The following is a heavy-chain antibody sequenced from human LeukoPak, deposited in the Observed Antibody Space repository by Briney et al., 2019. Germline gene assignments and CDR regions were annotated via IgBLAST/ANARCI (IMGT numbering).Heavy chain of an antibody. V-gene: IGHV3-23*01. CDR3: ARTWMYSNYF. Sequence: PGGSLRLSCARSGFTFSNYAMTWVRQAPGKGLEWVSSVSGSGRNTFYPDSVEGRFTISRDNSKNTVYLQMNGLRAEDTAVYYCARTWMYSNYFRGQGTLVTVPS. CDR2: VSGSGRNT. D-gene: IGHD4-11*01. CDR1: GFTFSNYA. J-gene: IGHJ4*02.